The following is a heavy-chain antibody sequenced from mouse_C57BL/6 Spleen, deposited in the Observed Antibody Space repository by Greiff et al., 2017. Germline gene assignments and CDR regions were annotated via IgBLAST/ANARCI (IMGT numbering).Heavy chain of an antibody. J-gene: IGHJ4*01. CDR1: GYAFTNYL. V-gene: IGHV1-54*01. Sequence: VQLQQSGAELVRPGTSVKVSCKASGYAFTNYLIEWVKQRPGQGLEWIGVINPGSGGTNYNEKFKGKATLTADKSSSTAYMQLSSRTSEDSAVYFCARRGKTWPMDYWGQGTSVTVSS. CDR3: ARRGKTWPMDY. CDR2: INPGSGGT.